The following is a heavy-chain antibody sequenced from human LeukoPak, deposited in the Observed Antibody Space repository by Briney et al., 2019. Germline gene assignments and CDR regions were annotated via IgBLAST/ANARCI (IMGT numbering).Heavy chain of an antibody. CDR2: IIPIFGTA. J-gene: IGHJ3*02. D-gene: IGHD6-6*01. CDR3: ARDQYSSSSDLDLNDAFDI. Sequence: ASVKVSCKASGGTFSSYAISWVRQAPGQGLEWMGGIIPIFGTANYAQKFQGRVTITADESTSTAYMELSSLRSEDTAVYYCARDQYSSSSDLDLNDAFDIWGQGTMVTVSS. V-gene: IGHV1-69*13. CDR1: GGTFSSYA.